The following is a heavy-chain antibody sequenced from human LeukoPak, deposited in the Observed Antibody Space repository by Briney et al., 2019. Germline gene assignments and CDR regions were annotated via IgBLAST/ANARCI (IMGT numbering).Heavy chain of an antibody. CDR2: ISAYNGNT. D-gene: IGHD5-18*01. J-gene: IGHJ4*02. CDR1: GYTFTSYG. Sequence: GASVKVSCTASGYTFTSYGISWVRQAPGQGLEWMGWISAYNGNTNYAQKLQGRVSMTTDTSTSTAYMELRSLRSDDTAVYYCARADSYALFDYWGQGTLVTVSS. CDR3: ARADSYALFDY. V-gene: IGHV1-18*01.